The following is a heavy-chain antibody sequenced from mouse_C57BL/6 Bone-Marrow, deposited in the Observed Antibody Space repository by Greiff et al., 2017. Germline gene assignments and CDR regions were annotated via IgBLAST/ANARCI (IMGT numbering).Heavy chain of an antibody. Sequence: VQLQQSVAELVRPGASVKLSCTASGFNFTNTYMNWVKQRPEQGLEWIGRIDPANDNTKYAPKFPGKATITADTSSNTAYLQLSSLTAEDTAIYYCARYHYSNYDYVDVGDRGTTLTVSS. CDR3: ARYHYSNYDYVDV. CDR1: GFNFTNTY. D-gene: IGHD2-5*01. V-gene: IGHV14-3*01. CDR2: IDPANDNT. J-gene: IGHJ2*01.